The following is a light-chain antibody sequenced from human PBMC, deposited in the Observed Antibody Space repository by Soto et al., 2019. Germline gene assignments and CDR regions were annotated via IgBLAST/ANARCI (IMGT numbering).Light chain of an antibody. CDR2: DVS. CDR3: NSYTSTNTLHVL. V-gene: IGLV2-14*01. J-gene: IGLJ2*01. CDR1: SSDVGGYNY. Sequence: QSVLTQPASVSGSPGQSITISCTGTSSDVGGYNYVSWYQQRPGKAPKLMIYDVSDRPSGVSSRFSGSKSGNTASLSISGLQAEDEAEYYCNSYTSTNTLHVLFGGGTQLTVL.